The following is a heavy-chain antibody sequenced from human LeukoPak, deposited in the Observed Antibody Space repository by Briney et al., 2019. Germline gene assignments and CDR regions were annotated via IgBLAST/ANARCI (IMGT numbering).Heavy chain of an antibody. CDR1: GFTFSSYW. Sequence: GGSLRLSCAASGFTFSSYWMSWVRQAPGKGLEWVAVISYDGSNKYYADSVKGRFTISRDNSKNTLYLQMNSLRAEDTAVYYCARDPRGRGNATGYFDYWGQGTLVTVSS. CDR3: ARDPRGRGNATGYFDY. V-gene: IGHV3-30*03. CDR2: ISYDGSNK. J-gene: IGHJ4*02. D-gene: IGHD3-10*01.